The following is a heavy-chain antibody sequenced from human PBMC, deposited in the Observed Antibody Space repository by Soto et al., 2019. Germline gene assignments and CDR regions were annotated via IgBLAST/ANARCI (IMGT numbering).Heavy chain of an antibody. D-gene: IGHD3-9*01. J-gene: IGHJ4*02. CDR3: ARSIRVGYFDWLLSYYFDY. CDR1: GFTFSSYA. Sequence: GGSLRLSCAASGFTFSSYAMHWVRQAPGKGLEYVSAISSNGGSTYYANSVKGRFTISRDNSKNTLYLQMGSLRAEDMAVYYCARSIRVGYFDWLLSYYFDYWGQGT. CDR2: ISSNGGST. V-gene: IGHV3-64*01.